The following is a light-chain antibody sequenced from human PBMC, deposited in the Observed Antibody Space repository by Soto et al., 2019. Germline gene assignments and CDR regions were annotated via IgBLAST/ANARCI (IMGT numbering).Light chain of an antibody. V-gene: IGLV2-14*01. Sequence: QSALTQPASVSGSPGQSITISCTGASSDVGLYDFVSWYQQHPGKAPKLLIYEVTYRPSGVSSRFSGSKSGNTASLTISGLQAEDEADSYCNSYTRFSTYVFGTGTKVTVL. J-gene: IGLJ1*01. CDR3: NSYTRFSTYV. CDR2: EVT. CDR1: SSDVGLYDF.